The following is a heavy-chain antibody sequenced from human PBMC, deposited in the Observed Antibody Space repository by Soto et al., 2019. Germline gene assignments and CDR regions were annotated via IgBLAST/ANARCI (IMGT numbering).Heavy chain of an antibody. CDR2: IYYTGST. Sequence: TLSLTCTVSGGSMSSNYWTWIRQSPGKGLEWIGYIYYTGSTKYNPSLKSRVTISLDTSKNQFSLRLTSGTSADAAVYYCARGGSYGDFFDYWGQGAQVTVSS. CDR1: GGSMSSNY. D-gene: IGHD4-17*01. CDR3: ARGGSYGDFFDY. J-gene: IGHJ4*02. V-gene: IGHV4-59*01.